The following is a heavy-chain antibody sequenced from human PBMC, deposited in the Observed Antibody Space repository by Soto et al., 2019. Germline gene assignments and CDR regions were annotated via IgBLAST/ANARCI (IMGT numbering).Heavy chain of an antibody. CDR1: GYSFTSYW. Sequence: PGESLKISCKGSGYSFTSYWIGWVRQMPGKGLEWMGIIYPGDSDTRYSPSFQGQVTISADKSISTAYLQWSSLKASDTAMYYCARGFRDYYDSSGYRNLFDYWGQGTLVTVSS. CDR3: ARGFRDYYDSSGYRNLFDY. D-gene: IGHD3-22*01. J-gene: IGHJ4*02. V-gene: IGHV5-51*01. CDR2: IYPGDSDT.